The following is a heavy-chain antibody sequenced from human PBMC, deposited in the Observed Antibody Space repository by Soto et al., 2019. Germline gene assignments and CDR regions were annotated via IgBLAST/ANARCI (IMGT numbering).Heavy chain of an antibody. CDR3: ARDRCGGDCFPHWFDP. V-gene: IGHV1-18*01. CDR1: GYTFTSYG. Sequence: ASVKVSCKASGYTFTSYGISWVLQAPGQGLEWMGWISAYNGNTNYAQKLQGRVTMTTDTSTSTAYMELRSLRSDDTAVYYCARDRCGGDCFPHWFDPWGQGTLVTVSS. D-gene: IGHD2-21*02. J-gene: IGHJ5*02. CDR2: ISAYNGNT.